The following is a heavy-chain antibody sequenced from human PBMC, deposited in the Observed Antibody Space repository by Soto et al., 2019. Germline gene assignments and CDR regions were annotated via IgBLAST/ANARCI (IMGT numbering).Heavy chain of an antibody. CDR1: GFTFSGHW. D-gene: IGHD3-9*01. CDR2: ITPDGRDI. J-gene: IGHJ4*02. Sequence: RLSCAASGFTFSGHWMIWVRQAPGKGLEWVANITPDGRDIYYVCSVKGRFTISRDNAKNSLFLQMNSLRVEDTAVYYCVRDSDWSFDSWGQGILVPVS. CDR3: VRDSDWSFDS. V-gene: IGHV3-7*01.